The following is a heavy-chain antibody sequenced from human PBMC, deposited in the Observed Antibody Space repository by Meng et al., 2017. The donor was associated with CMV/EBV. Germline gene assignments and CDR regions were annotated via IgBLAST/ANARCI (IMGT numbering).Heavy chain of an antibody. CDR3: ARGRSGWFTRSPHRNWFDP. CDR1: GGSVSSGSYY. J-gene: IGHJ5*02. V-gene: IGHV4-61*01. CDR2: IYYSGST. Sequence: SETLSLTCTVSGGSVSSGSYYWSWIRQPPGKGLEWIGYIYYSGSTNYNPSLKSRVTISVDTSKNQFSLKLSSVTAADTAVYYCARGRSGWFTRSPHRNWFDPWGQGTLVTVSS. D-gene: IGHD6-19*01.